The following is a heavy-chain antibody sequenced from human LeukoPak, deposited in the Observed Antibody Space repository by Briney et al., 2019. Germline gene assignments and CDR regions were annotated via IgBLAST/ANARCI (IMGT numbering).Heavy chain of an antibody. J-gene: IGHJ4*02. CDR1: GFTFSSYI. CDR3: ARDQEGGGYRPPEY. D-gene: IGHD3-22*01. Sequence: GGSLRLSCVASGFTFSSYIMTWVRQAPGKGLEWVSTIKGSAETTFYADSVKDRFTISRVNSKDPLYLQMNSLRADDSALYFCARDQEGGGYRPPEYWGEATLVSVSS. V-gene: IGHV3-23*01. CDR2: IKGSAETT.